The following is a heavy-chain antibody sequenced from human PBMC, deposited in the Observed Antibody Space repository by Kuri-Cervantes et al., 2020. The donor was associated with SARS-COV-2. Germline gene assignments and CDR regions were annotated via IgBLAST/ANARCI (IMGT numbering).Heavy chain of an antibody. V-gene: IGHV1-18*04. D-gene: IGHD6-13*01. J-gene: IGHJ4*02. Sequence: ASVKVSCKASGYTFTARHIHWVRQAPGQGLEWMGWISAYNGNTNYAQKLQGRVTMTTDTSTSTAYMEPRSLRSDDTAVYYCARVFGHQQLGEDYWGQGTLVTVSS. CDR2: ISAYNGNT. CDR1: GYTFTARH. CDR3: ARVFGHQQLGEDY.